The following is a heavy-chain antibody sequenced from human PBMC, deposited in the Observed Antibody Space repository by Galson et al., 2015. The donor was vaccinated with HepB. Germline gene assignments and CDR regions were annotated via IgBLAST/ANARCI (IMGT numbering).Heavy chain of an antibody. V-gene: IGHV3-21*01. J-gene: IGHJ6*02. D-gene: IGHD3-3*01. CDR1: DFIFSSYA. CDR3: AIARNTRHYDVSSGKEA. CDR2: ISRSPSYT. Sequence: SLRLSCAVSDFIFSSYAMNWVRQAPGKGLEWVASISRSPSYTYYADSVKGRFTISNDNSKNTLSLQMNSLRDEDTAVYYCAIARNTRHYDVSSGKEAWGQGTTGTVSS.